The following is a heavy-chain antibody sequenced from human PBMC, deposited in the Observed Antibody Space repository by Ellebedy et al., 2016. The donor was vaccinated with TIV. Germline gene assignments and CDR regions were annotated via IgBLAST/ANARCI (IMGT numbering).Heavy chain of an antibody. CDR2: ISYDGSNK. CDR1: GFTFSSYA. D-gene: IGHD2-15*01. Sequence: GESLKISXAASGFTFSSYAMHWVRQAPGKGLEWVAVISYDGSNKYYADSVKGRFTISRDNSKNTLYLQMNSLRADDTAVYYCARDSGFYCLDFWGQGTLVTVSS. V-gene: IGHV3-30-3*01. CDR3: ARDSGFYCLDF. J-gene: IGHJ4*02.